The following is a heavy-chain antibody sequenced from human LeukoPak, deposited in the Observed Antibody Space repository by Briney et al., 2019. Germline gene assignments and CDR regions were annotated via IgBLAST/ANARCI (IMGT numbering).Heavy chain of an antibody. D-gene: IGHD5-18*01. CDR2: IYYSGST. Sequence: SETLSLTCTVSGGSISSYYWSWIRQPPGKVLEWIGSIYYSGSTYYNPSLKSRVTISVDTSKNQFSLKLSSVTAADTAVYYCARTSRGYSYGPWGQGTLVTVSS. CDR3: ARTSRGYSYGP. V-gene: IGHV4-59*05. J-gene: IGHJ4*02. CDR1: GGSISSYY.